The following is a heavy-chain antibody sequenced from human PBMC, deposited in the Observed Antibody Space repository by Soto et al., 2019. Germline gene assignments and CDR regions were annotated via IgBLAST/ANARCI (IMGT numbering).Heavy chain of an antibody. CDR3: AKVRIAPAKPFYFDS. J-gene: IGHJ4*02. V-gene: IGHV3-23*01. CDR2: ISGGGSNT. Sequence: EVQLLESGGGLVQRGGSLRLSCAASGFPFSSYVMSWVRQAPGKGLEWVSGISGGGSNTFYADSVKGRFTISRDNSKDTLHLQMDSLKTEDTAVYYCAKVRIAPAKPFYFDSWGQGTLVTVSS. D-gene: IGHD6-13*01. CDR1: GFPFSSYV.